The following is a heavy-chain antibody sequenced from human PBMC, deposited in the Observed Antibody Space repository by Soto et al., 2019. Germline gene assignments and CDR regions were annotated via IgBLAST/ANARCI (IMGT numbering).Heavy chain of an antibody. J-gene: IGHJ4*02. CDR1: GYTFTSYY. Sequence: QVQLVQSGAEVKKPGASVKVSCKASGYTFTSYYMHWVRQAPGQGLEWMGIINPSGGSTSYAQKFQGRVTMTRDTSTSTAYMELRSLRSDDTAVYYCARDGQGELLLFPDYWGQGTLVTVSS. CDR2: INPSGGST. D-gene: IGHD1-26*01. V-gene: IGHV1-46*01. CDR3: ARDGQGELLLFPDY.